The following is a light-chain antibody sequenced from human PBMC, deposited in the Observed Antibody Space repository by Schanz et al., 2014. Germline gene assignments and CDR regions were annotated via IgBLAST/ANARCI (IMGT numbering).Light chain of an antibody. J-gene: IGLJ3*02. CDR2: STN. V-gene: IGLV1-44*01. CDR1: SSNIGTNT. CDR3: QSYDSSLSGWV. Sequence: QSVLTQPPSASGTPGQRVTISCSGSSSNIGTNTVIWYQQLPGTAPKLLIHSTNQRPSGVPDRFSGSKSGTSASLAITGLQTEDEAVYYCQSYDSSLSGWVFGGGTKLTVL.